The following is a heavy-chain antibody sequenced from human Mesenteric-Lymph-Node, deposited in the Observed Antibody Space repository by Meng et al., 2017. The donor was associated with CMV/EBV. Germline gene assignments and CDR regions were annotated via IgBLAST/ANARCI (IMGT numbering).Heavy chain of an antibody. CDR2: IRYDGSNK. CDR1: GFTFSSYG. J-gene: IGHJ4*02. CDR3: AKGSRDGYNGLFDY. V-gene: IGHV3-30*02. D-gene: IGHD5-24*01. Sequence: GESLKISCAASGFTFSSYGMHWVRQAPGKGLEWVAFIRYDGSNKYYADSVKGRFTISRDNSKNTLYLQMNSLRAEDTAVYYCAKGSRDGYNGLFDYWGQGALVTVSS.